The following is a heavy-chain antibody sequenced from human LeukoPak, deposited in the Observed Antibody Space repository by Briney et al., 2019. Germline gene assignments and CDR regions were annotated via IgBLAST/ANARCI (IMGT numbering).Heavy chain of an antibody. CDR1: GFTFSSYA. J-gene: IGHJ4*02. CDR2: ISYDGSNK. CDR3: ARGPGRGFGVVTHFDY. Sequence: PGGSLRLSCAASGFTFSSYAMHWVRQAPGKGLEWVAVISYDGSNKYYADSVKGRFTISRDNSKNTLYLQMNSLRAEDTAVYYCARGPGRGFGVVTHFDYWGQGTLVTVSS. D-gene: IGHD3-3*01. V-gene: IGHV3-30*04.